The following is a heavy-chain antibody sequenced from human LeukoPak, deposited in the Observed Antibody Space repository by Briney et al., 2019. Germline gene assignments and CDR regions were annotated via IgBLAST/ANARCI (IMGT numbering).Heavy chain of an antibody. V-gene: IGHV3-21*01. J-gene: IGHJ4*02. CDR2: ISSSSSYI. CDR3: ARALSHLWGADGLGY. CDR1: GFTFSSYS. Sequence: GGSLRLSCAASGFTFSSYSMNWVRQAPGKGLEWVSSISSSSSYIYYADSVKGRFTISRDNAKNSLYLQMNSLRAEDTAVYYCARALSHLWGADGLGYWGRGTLVTVSS. D-gene: IGHD3-16*01.